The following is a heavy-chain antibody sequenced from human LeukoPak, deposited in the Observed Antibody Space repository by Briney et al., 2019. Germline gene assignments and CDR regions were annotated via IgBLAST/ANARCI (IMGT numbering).Heavy chain of an antibody. Sequence: GGSLRLSCAASGFTFSNYWMNWVRQAPGKGLEWVANIKQDGNTKFYADSVKGRFTISRDNAKSSLYLQMNSLRVEDTAVYYCAREDIVLMVYAMPYYYGMDVWGQGTTVTVSS. CDR1: GFTFSNYW. CDR3: AREDIVLMVYAMPYYYGMDV. J-gene: IGHJ6*02. D-gene: IGHD2-8*01. V-gene: IGHV3-7*01. CDR2: IKQDGNTK.